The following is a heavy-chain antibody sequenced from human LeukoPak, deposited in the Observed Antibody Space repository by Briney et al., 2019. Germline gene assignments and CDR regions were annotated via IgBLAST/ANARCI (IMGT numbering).Heavy chain of an antibody. Sequence: GGSLRLSCAASGFAFSSYSMNWVRQAPGKGLEWVSYISSSSTIYYADSVKGRFTISRDNAKNSLYLQMNSLRAEDTAVYYCARDSHRHYFDYWGQGTLVTVSS. V-gene: IGHV3-48*01. CDR2: ISSSSTI. CDR1: GFAFSSYS. J-gene: IGHJ4*02. CDR3: ARDSHRHYFDY.